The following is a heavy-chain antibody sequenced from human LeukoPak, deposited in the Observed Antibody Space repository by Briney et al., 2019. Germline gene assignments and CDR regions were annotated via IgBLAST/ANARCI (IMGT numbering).Heavy chain of an antibody. CDR2: IYYSGST. CDR3: ARDLPSNYGGYYYYGMDV. Sequence: PSETLYLTCSVSGGSISSDDYCWNWIRQHPGKGLEWIGYIYYSGSTYYNPSLKSRVALSVDTSKNQFSLKLSSVTAADTAVYYCARDLPSNYGGYYYYGMDVWGQGTTVAVSS. CDR1: GGSISSDDYC. J-gene: IGHJ6*02. V-gene: IGHV4-31*03. D-gene: IGHD4-11*01.